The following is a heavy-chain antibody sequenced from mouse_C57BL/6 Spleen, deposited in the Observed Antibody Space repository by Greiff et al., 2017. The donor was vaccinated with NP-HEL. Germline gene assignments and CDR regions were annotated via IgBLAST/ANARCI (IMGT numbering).Heavy chain of an antibody. D-gene: IGHD1-1*01. CDR2: IYPGDGDT. Sequence: VKLVESGPELVKPGASVKISCKASGYAFSSSWMNWVKQRPGKGLEWIGRIYPGDGDTNYNGKFKGKATLTADKSSSTAYMQLSSLTSEDSAVYFCARSRSSYGYFDVWGTGTTVTVSS. CDR3: ARSRSSYGYFDV. CDR1: GYAFSSSW. V-gene: IGHV1-82*01. J-gene: IGHJ1*03.